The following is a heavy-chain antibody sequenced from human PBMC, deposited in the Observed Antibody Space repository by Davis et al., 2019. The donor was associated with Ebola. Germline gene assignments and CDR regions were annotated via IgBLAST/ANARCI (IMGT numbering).Heavy chain of an antibody. V-gene: IGHV3-9*01. CDR2: ISWNSGNI. Sequence: GGSLRLSCAASGFTFHNYAMHWVRQAPGKGLEWVSGISWNSGNIGYADSVKGRFTISRDNAKNSLYLQMNSLRVEDTALYYCATIDANGDYWGQGTLVTVSS. CDR3: ATIDANGDY. J-gene: IGHJ4*02. CDR1: GFTFHNYA. D-gene: IGHD1-1*01.